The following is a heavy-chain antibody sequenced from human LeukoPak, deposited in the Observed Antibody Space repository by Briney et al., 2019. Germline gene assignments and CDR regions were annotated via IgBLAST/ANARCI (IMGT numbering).Heavy chain of an antibody. D-gene: IGHD4-17*01. Sequence: SETLSLTCTVSGGPISSYYWSWIRQPPGKGLEWIGYIYYSGSTNYNPSLKSRVTISVDTSKNQFSLKLSSVTAADTAVYYCARGGVHDYGDYEPFDYWGQGTLVTVSS. CDR2: IYYSGST. CDR1: GGPISSYY. V-gene: IGHV4-59*01. J-gene: IGHJ4*02. CDR3: ARGGVHDYGDYEPFDY.